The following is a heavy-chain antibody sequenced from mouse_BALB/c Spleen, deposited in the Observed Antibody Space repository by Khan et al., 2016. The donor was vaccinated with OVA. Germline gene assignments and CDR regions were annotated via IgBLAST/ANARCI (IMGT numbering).Heavy chain of an antibody. J-gene: IGHJ3*01. V-gene: IGHV1-7*01. CDR3: ANHGSSSAWFAF. Sequence: VQLQQSGAELAKPGASVKMSCKASGYTFTSYWMHWVKQRPGQGLEWIGYINPSTGYSEYNQKFKDKATLTADKSSSTAYMQLSSLTSDDSTFYYCANHGSSSAWFAFWVQGPLFPVSA. CDR1: GYTFTSYW. CDR2: INPSTGYS. D-gene: IGHD1-1*01.